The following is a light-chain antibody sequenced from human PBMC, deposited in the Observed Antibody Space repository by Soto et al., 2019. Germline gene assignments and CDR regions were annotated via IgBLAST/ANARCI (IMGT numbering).Light chain of an antibody. CDR2: LNSDGSH. CDR1: SGHSSYA. CDR3: QTRGTWQV. J-gene: IGLJ3*02. V-gene: IGLV4-69*01. Sequence: QLVLTQSPSASASLGASVKLTCTLSSGHSSYAIAWHQQQPEKGPRYLMKLNSDGSHSKGDGIPDRFSGSSSGAERYLTISSLQSEDEADYYCQTRGTWQVFGGGTKLTVL.